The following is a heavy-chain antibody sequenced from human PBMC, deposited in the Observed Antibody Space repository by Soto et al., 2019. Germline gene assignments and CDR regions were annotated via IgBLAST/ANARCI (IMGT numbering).Heavy chain of an antibody. Sequence: QVQLVESGGGVVQPGTSLRLSCAASGFIFSNYGMHWVRQAPGKGLEWVALISFDGKNRNYADSVKGRFTIYRDNPKNTLYLEMNSLRPEDTAFYYCAKRGGVVGGSEHPCFEYWGQGTLVTVSS. D-gene: IGHD2-15*01. CDR2: ISFDGKNR. V-gene: IGHV3-30*18. CDR3: AKRGGVVGGSEHPCFEY. J-gene: IGHJ4*02. CDR1: GFIFSNYG.